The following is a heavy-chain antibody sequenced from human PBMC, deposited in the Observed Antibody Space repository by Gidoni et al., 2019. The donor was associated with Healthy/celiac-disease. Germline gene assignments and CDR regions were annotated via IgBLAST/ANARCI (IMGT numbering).Heavy chain of an antibody. J-gene: IGHJ6*02. Sequence: EVQLLESGGGLVQPGGSLRLSCAASGFTFSSYAMSWGRQAPGKGLEWVSAMRGSGGSTYYADSVKGRFTISRDNSKNTLYLQMNSLRAEDTAVYYCAKDYHSSSWYVLYHYYGMDVWGQGTTVTVSS. V-gene: IGHV3-23*01. CDR2: MRGSGGST. CDR3: AKDYHSSSWYVLYHYYGMDV. D-gene: IGHD6-13*01. CDR1: GFTFSSYA.